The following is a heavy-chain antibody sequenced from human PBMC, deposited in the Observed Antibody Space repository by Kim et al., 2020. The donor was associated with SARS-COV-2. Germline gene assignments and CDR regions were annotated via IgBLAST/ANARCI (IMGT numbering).Heavy chain of an antibody. J-gene: IGHJ4*02. CDR3: ARDQGQYSGSYYFDY. CDR2: ISAYNGNT. V-gene: IGHV1-18*01. D-gene: IGHD1-26*01. CDR1: GYTFTSYG. Sequence: ASVKVSCKASGYTFTSYGISWVRQAPGQGLEWMGWISAYNGNTNYAQKLQGRVTMTTDTSTSTAYMELRSLRSDDTAVYYCARDQGQYSGSYYFDYWGQGTLVTVSS.